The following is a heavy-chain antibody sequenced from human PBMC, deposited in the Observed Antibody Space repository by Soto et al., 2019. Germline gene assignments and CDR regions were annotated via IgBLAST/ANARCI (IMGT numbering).Heavy chain of an antibody. D-gene: IGHD2-2*01. V-gene: IGHV4-39*07. J-gene: IGHJ6*02. Sequence: SETLSLTCTVSGGSVSSSSYYWGWVRQPPGKGLEWIGSVYYSGSTYYNPSLESRVTISVDKSKNQFSLQLSSVTAADTAVYYCARKEYGDGLDVWGQGTTVTVSS. CDR1: GGSVSSSSYY. CDR2: VYYSGST. CDR3: ARKEYGDGLDV.